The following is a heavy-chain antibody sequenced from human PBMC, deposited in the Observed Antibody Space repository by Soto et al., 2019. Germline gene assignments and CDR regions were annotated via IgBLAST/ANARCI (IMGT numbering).Heavy chain of an antibody. CDR1: GGSISSGGYY. V-gene: IGHV4-61*08. Sequence: SETLSLTCTVSGGSISSGGYYWSWIRQPPGKGLEWIGYIYYSGSTDYNPSLKSRVTISVDTSKNQFSLKLSSVTAADTAVYYCARTGTISGYHDYWGQGTLVTVSS. CDR2: IYYSGST. J-gene: IGHJ4*02. CDR3: ARTGTISGYHDY. D-gene: IGHD3-22*01.